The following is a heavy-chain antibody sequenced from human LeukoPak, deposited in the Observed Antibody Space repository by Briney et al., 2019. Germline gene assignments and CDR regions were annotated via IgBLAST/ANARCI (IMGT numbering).Heavy chain of an antibody. CDR1: GFTVSSNY. CDR3: AGGVWFGDINY. Sequence: GGSLILSCAASGFTVSSNYMSWVRQAPGKGLEWVSVIYSGGSTYYADSVKGRFTISRDNSKNTLYLQMNSLRAEDTAVYYCAGGVWFGDINYWGQGTLVTVSS. J-gene: IGHJ4*02. V-gene: IGHV3-53*01. D-gene: IGHD3-10*01. CDR2: IYSGGST.